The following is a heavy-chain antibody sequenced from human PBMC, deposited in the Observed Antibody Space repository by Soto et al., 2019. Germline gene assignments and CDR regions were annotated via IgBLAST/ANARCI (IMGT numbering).Heavy chain of an antibody. CDR2: ISASGDNT. CDR1: GFTLSSYA. CDR3: ARADCTTSSCQPPYYYGLDV. J-gene: IGHJ6*02. Sequence: GGSLRLSCAASGFTLSSYAMNWVRRAPGKGLDWVSAISASGDNTYYADSVKGRFTISRDNSKGTLYLQVNSLRAEDTAVYYCARADCTTSSCQPPYYYGLDVWGQGTTVTVSS. V-gene: IGHV3-23*01. D-gene: IGHD2-2*01.